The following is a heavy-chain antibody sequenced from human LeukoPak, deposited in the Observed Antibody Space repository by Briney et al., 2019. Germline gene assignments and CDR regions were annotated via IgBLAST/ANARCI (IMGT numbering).Heavy chain of an antibody. Sequence: KPSETLSLTCTVSGGSISSYYWSWIRQPPGKGLEWIGYISYSGSTNFNPSLKSRVTISVDTSKNQFSLKLSSVTAADTAVYYCARDRGYYDSSGYYYGDLFDYWGQGTLVTVSS. D-gene: IGHD3-22*01. J-gene: IGHJ4*02. V-gene: IGHV4-59*01. CDR3: ARDRGYYDSSGYYYGDLFDY. CDR2: ISYSGST. CDR1: GGSISSYY.